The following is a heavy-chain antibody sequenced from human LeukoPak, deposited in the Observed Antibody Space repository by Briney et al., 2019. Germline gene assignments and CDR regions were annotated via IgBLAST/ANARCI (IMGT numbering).Heavy chain of an antibody. CDR2: INTNTGNP. D-gene: IGHD3-10*01. CDR3: AISVYGSGSYRVAFDI. J-gene: IGHJ3*02. V-gene: IGHV7-4-1*02. CDR1: GYTFTSYA. Sequence: ASVKVSCKASGYTFTSYAMNWVRQAPGQGLEWMGWINTNTGNPTYAQGFTGRFVFSLDTSVSTAYLQISSLEAEDTAVYYCAISVYGSGSYRVAFDIWGQGTMVTVSS.